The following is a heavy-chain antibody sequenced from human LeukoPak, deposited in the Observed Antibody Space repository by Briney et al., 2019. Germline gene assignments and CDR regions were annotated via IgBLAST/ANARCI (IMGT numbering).Heavy chain of an antibody. CDR3: ARGPEDIVVVPAAIPFDY. CDR2: IKQDGSEK. J-gene: IGHJ4*02. D-gene: IGHD2-2*02. Sequence: GGSLRLSCAASGFTFSSYWMSWVRQAPGKGLELVSNIKQDGSEKYYVDSVKGRFTISRDDAKNSLYLQMNSLRAEDTAVYYCARGPEDIVVVPAAIPFDYWGQGTLVTVSS. CDR1: GFTFSSYW. V-gene: IGHV3-7*01.